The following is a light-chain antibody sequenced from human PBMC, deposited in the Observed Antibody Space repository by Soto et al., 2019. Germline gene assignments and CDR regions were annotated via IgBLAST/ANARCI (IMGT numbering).Light chain of an antibody. CDR1: QSVSSN. CDR3: QQYNNWPPKQYT. V-gene: IGKV3-15*01. Sequence: EIVMTQSPATLSVSPGERATLSCRASQSVSSNLAWYQHKPGQAPRLLIYGASTRATGIPARFSASGSGTEFSLTISSQQSEDFAVYYCQQYNNWPPKQYTFGQGTKQEIK. CDR2: GAS. J-gene: IGKJ2*01.